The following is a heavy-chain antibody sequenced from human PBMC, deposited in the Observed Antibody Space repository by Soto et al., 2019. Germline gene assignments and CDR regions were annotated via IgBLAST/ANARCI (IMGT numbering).Heavy chain of an antibody. CDR3: ARWDGYGDE. J-gene: IGHJ4*02. CDR1: GFTFSTYS. Sequence: EVQLLESGGGLVQPGGSLRLSCAAYGFTFSTYSMAWVRQAPGKGLAWVSGLSGGGANTFYADSVKGPFTISVDNSKNTVYLERHRLRVEDTAVYYCARWDGYGDEWGQGTLVTVSS. D-gene: IGHD5-12*01. V-gene: IGHV3-23*01. CDR2: LSGGGANT.